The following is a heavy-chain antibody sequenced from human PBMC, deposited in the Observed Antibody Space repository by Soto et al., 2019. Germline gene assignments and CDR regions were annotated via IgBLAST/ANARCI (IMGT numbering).Heavy chain of an antibody. CDR3: ARHFTAIGV. CDR1: GFTVSSDS. V-gene: IGHV3-53*02. Sequence: EVQLVETGGDLIQPGGSLRLSCAASGFTVSSDSMTWVRQAPGKGLEWISIIYSDNNTNYADTVKGRFSMSRDTAKNILKLQMNSLRAEVRVDYYCARHFTAIGVLGKGSKVIVS. CDR2: IYSDNNT. D-gene: IGHD6-25*01. J-gene: IGHJ6*03.